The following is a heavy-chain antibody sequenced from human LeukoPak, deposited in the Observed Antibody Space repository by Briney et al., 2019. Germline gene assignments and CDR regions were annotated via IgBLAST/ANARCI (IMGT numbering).Heavy chain of an antibody. CDR2: IRYDGSNK. CDR1: GFTFSSYG. D-gene: IGHD2-2*01. J-gene: IGHJ6*03. Sequence: GGSPRLSCAASGFTFSSYGMHWVRQAPGKGLEWVAFIRYDGSNKYYADSVKGRFTISRDNSKNTLYLQMNSLRAEDTAVYYCAKEYCSSTSCYRNYYYMDVWGKGTTVTVSS. CDR3: AKEYCSSTSCYRNYYYMDV. V-gene: IGHV3-30*02.